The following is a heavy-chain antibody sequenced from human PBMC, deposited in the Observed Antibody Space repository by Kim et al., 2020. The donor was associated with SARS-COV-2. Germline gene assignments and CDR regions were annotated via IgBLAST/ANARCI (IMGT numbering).Heavy chain of an antibody. Sequence: GESLKISCKGSGYSFTSYWISWVRQMPGKGLEWMGRIDPSDSYTNYSPSFQGHVTISADKSISTAYLQWSSLKASDTAMYYCATLPGHGFGELSFDYWGQGTLVTVSS. CDR3: ATLPGHGFGELSFDY. J-gene: IGHJ4*02. CDR2: IDPSDSYT. D-gene: IGHD3-10*01. CDR1: GYSFTSYW. V-gene: IGHV5-10-1*01.